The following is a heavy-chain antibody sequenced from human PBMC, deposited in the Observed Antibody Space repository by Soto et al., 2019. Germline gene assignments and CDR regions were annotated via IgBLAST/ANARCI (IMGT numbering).Heavy chain of an antibody. J-gene: IGHJ6*03. CDR1: GFTFSSYG. CDR3: AREGGEGLRWWGVPFSSQYYYYMDV. D-gene: IGHD5-12*01. CDR2: IWYDGSNK. V-gene: IGHV3-33*01. Sequence: GGSLRLSCAASGFTFSSYGMHWVRQAPGKGLEWVAVIWYDGSNKYYADSVKGRFTISRDNSKNTLYLQMNSLRAEDTAVYYCAREGGEGLRWWGVPFSSQYYYYMDVWGKGTTVTVSS.